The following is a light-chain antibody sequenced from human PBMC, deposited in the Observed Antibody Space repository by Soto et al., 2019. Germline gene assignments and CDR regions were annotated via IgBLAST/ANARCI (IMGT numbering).Light chain of an antibody. Sequence: QSVLTQPASVSGSPGQSITISCTGTSSDVGGYNYVSWYQQHPGKAPKLMIYDVSYRPSGVSNRFSGSKSGDTASLTISGLQAEDEADYYCSSYTGSTSYVLGTGTKVTVL. J-gene: IGLJ1*01. CDR1: SSDVGGYNY. V-gene: IGLV2-14*01. CDR3: SSYTGSTSYV. CDR2: DVS.